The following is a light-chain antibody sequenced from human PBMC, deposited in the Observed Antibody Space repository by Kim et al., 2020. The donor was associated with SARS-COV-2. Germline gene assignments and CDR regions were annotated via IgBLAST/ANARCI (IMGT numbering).Light chain of an antibody. CDR2: DAF. CDR3: QQYHNWPPVT. V-gene: IGKV3-15*01. J-gene: IGKJ4*01. Sequence: SPGDRATLSCRASQSVGSKLAWYQQKPGQAPRLLIYDAFTRATGIPARFSGSGSGTDFTLTISSLQSEDFAVYYCQQYHNWPPVTFGGGTKVDIK. CDR1: QSVGSK.